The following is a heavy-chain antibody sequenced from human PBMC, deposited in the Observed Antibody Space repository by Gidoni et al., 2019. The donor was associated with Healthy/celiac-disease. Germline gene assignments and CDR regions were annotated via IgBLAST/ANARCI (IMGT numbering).Heavy chain of an antibody. Sequence: QVQLQQWGAGLLKPSETLSLTCAVYGGSFSGYYWSWIRQPPGKGLEWIGEINHSGSTNYNPSLKSRVTISVDTSKNQFSLKLSSVTAADTAVYYCARAPSTIAARLGYYFDYWGQGTLVTVSS. CDR1: GGSFSGYY. V-gene: IGHV4-34*01. D-gene: IGHD6-6*01. CDR2: INHSGST. CDR3: ARAPSTIAARLGYYFDY. J-gene: IGHJ4*02.